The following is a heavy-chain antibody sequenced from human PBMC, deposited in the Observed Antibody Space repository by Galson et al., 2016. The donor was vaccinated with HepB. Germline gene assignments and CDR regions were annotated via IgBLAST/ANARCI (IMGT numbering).Heavy chain of an antibody. J-gene: IGHJ4*02. D-gene: IGHD3-22*01. CDR1: GFTFSSYN. Sequence: SLRLSCAASGFTFSSYNMNWVRQAPGKGLEWVSSISSSSTYIYYADSVKGRFTISRDNAENSLYLQMNSLRAEDTAVYYCARDVLPDSSACLGYWGQGTLVTVSS. CDR2: ISSSSTYI. V-gene: IGHV3-21*01. CDR3: ARDVLPDSSACLGY.